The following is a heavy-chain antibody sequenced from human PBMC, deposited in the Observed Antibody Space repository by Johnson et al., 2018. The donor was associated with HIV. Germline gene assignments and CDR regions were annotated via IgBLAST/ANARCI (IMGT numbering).Heavy chain of an antibody. CDR2: LFSGGDT. Sequence: VQLVESGGGVVQPGRSLRLSCAASGFTFSSYAMHWVRQAPGKGLEWVSVLFSGGDTYYADSVRGRFTISRDNSKNTLYLQMNSLRAEDTAVYYCAREDLYGAGPDAFDIWGQGTMVTVSS. V-gene: IGHV3-66*01. CDR3: AREDLYGAGPDAFDI. D-gene: IGHD4-17*01. CDR1: GFTFSSYA. J-gene: IGHJ3*02.